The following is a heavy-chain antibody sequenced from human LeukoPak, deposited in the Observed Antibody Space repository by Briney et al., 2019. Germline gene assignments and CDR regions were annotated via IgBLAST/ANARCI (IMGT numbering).Heavy chain of an antibody. D-gene: IGHD2-2*01. V-gene: IGHV3-30-3*01. CDR1: GFTFSSYA. J-gene: IGHJ4*02. CDR3: ARDHSGDIVVVPAANRLAARPWFDY. CDR2: ISYDGSNK. Sequence: GRSLRLSCAASGFTFSSYAMHWVRQAPGKGLEWVAVISYDGSNKYYADSVKGRFTISRDNSKNTLYLQMNSLRAEDTAVYYCARDHSGDIVVVPAANRLAARPWFDYWGQGTLVTVSS.